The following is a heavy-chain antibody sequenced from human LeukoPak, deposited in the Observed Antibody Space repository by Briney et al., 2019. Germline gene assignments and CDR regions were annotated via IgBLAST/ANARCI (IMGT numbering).Heavy chain of an antibody. Sequence: SDTLCLTCTVSGDSVSSGDYYWNCNRQAPGKGLEWVVYLYDTGSTNYNASLNSRATTSRDTTKRQVSLVLRSLTAADTAMYYCVRAEWFRDLYTPAYYLDYWGQGTLVTVSS. J-gene: IGHJ4*02. CDR2: LYDTGST. CDR1: GDSVSSGDYY. CDR3: VRAEWFRDLYTPAYYLDY. V-gene: IGHV4-61*08. D-gene: IGHD3-3*01.